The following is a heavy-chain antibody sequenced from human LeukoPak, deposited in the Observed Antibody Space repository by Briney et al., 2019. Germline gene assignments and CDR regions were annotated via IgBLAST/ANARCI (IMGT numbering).Heavy chain of an antibody. V-gene: IGHV1-69*13. CDR3: ARGRFLEWLQYYYYYYMDV. CDR1: GGTFSSYA. Sequence: SVKVSCKASGGTFSSYAISWVRQAPGQGLEWMGGIIPIFGTANYAQKFQGRVRITADESTSTAYMELSSLRSEDTAVYYCARGRFLEWLQYYYYYYMDVWGKGTTVTVSS. D-gene: IGHD3-3*01. J-gene: IGHJ6*03. CDR2: IIPIFGTA.